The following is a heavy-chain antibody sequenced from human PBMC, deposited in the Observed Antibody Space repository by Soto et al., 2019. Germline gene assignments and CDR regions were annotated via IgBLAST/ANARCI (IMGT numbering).Heavy chain of an antibody. D-gene: IGHD3-10*01. J-gene: IGHJ4*02. CDR2: ISSSSSYI. CDR3: ARAQSLWEFLDY. CDR1: GFTFSSYS. V-gene: IGHV3-21*01. Sequence: EVQLVESGGGLVKPGGSLRLSCAASGFTFSSYSMNWVRQAPGKGLEWVSSISSSSSYIYYADSVKGRFTISRDNAKNSLYLQMNSLRAEDTAVYYCARAQSLWEFLDYWGQGTLVTVSS.